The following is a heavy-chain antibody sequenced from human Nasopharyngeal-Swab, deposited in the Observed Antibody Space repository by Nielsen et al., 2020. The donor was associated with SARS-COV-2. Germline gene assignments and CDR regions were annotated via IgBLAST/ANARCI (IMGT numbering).Heavy chain of an antibody. CDR2: ISYDGSNK. Sequence: GESLKISCAASGFTFSSYAMHWVRQAPGKGLEWVAVISYDGSNKYYADSAKGRFTISRDNSKNTLYLQMNSLRAEDTAVYYCARDWARSGSYSTHFDYWGQGTLVTVSS. CDR3: ARDWARSGSYSTHFDY. V-gene: IGHV3-30*04. D-gene: IGHD1-26*01. CDR1: GFTFSSYA. J-gene: IGHJ4*02.